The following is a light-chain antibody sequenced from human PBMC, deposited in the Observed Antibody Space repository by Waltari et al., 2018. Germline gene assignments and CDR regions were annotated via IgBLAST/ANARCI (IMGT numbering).Light chain of an antibody. V-gene: IGKV3-15*01. CDR2: GAS. CDR1: QSVGSD. Sequence: EIVMTQSPATLSVSPGERATLYCRASQSVGSDLAWYQQKPGRAPNLLIHGASTRVTGIVAGCRGSGSGTEFTLTISSLQSEDFAVYYCQQYNKWPPYTFGQGTKLKIK. CDR3: QQYNKWPPYT. J-gene: IGKJ2*01.